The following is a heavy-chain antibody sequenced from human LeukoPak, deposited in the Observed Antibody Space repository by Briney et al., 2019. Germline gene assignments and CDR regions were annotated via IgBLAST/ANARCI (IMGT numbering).Heavy chain of an antibody. D-gene: IGHD3-9*01. CDR1: GGSISNYY. J-gene: IGHJ4*02. V-gene: IGHV4-4*07. CDR2: IYTSGST. CDR3: ARGGVDWTFDY. Sequence: PSETLSLTCTVSGGSISNYYWSWIRQPAGKGLEWIGHIYTSGSTNYNPSLKSRVTMSVDTSKNQFSPNLSSVTAADMAVYYCARGGVDWTFDYWGQGTLVTVSS.